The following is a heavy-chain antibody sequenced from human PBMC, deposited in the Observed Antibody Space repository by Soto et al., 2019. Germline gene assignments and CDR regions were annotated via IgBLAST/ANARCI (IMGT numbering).Heavy chain of an antibody. CDR3: AKDVRFGALEEDYYYMDV. V-gene: IGHV3-23*01. J-gene: IGHJ6*03. Sequence: EVQLLESGGGLVQPGGSLRLSCAASGFTFSSYAMSWVRQAPGKGLEWVSAISGSGGSTYYADSVKGRFTISRDNSKNTLYLQMNSLRAEDTAVYYCAKDVRFGALEEDYYYMDVWGKGTTVTVSS. D-gene: IGHD3-10*01. CDR2: ISGSGGST. CDR1: GFTFSSYA.